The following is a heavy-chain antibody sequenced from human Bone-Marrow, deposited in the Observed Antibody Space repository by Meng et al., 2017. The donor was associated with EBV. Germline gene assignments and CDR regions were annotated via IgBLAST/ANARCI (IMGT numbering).Heavy chain of an antibody. CDR2: LIPMSGAP. CDR1: GVTFSSDA. D-gene: IGHD3-10*01. Sequence: QVRWARSRAEVKKPGSSVKVSCKTSGVTFSSDAISWVRQAPGQGLEWMGGLIPMSGAPNYAQKFQGRVTITADESTSTHYMDLSSLRSEDTAVYYCASESGRGYTPDYWGQGTLVTVPQ. CDR3: ASESGRGYTPDY. J-gene: IGHJ4*02. V-gene: IGHV1-69*01.